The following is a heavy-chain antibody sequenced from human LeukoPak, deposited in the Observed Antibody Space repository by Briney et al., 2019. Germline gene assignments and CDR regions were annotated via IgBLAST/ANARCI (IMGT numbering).Heavy chain of an antibody. CDR2: INTKTGNP. CDR1: GYTFTKYA. Sequence: GASVKVSCKASGYTFTKYAMNWVRQAPGQGLEWMGWINTKTGNPTYAQGFTGRFVFSLDTSVNTAYLQISSLKAEDTAVYYCASRVSSLWYSSSYLPYYYYMDVWGKGTTVTVSS. J-gene: IGHJ6*03. D-gene: IGHD6-6*01. CDR3: ASRVSSLWYSSSYLPYYYYMDV. V-gene: IGHV7-4-1*02.